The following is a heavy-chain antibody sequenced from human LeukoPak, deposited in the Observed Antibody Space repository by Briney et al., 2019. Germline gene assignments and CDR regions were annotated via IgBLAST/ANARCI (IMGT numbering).Heavy chain of an antibody. D-gene: IGHD1-26*01. CDR3: AKAHGGSYHSGID. CDR2: IGGSGGTT. V-gene: IGHV3-23*01. J-gene: IGHJ4*02. CDR1: GFTFTSYA. Sequence: GGSLRLSCAASGFTFTSYAMNWVRQAPGKGLEWVSGIGGSGGTTYHADSVKGRFSISRDNSKNTLYLHLNSLRVEDTAEYYCAKAHGGSYHSGIDWGQGTLVTVSS.